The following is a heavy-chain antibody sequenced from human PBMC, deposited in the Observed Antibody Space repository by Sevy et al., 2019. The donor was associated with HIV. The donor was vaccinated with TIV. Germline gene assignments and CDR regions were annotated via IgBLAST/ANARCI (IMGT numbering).Heavy chain of an antibody. CDR2: IIRIFGTA. J-gene: IGHJ4*02. CDR1: GGTFSSYA. CDR3: VSDGDSSGYPG. Sequence: ASVKVSCKASGGTFSSYAISWVRHAPGQGLEWMGGIIRIFGTANYAQKFQGRVTITADESTSTAYMELSSLRSEDTAVYYCVSDGDSSGYPGWGQGTLVTVSS. V-gene: IGHV1-69*13. D-gene: IGHD3-22*01.